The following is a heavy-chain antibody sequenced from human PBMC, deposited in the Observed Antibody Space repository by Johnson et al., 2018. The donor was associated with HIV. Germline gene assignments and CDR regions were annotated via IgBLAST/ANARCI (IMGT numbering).Heavy chain of an antibody. CDR2: ISSGGSSI. J-gene: IGHJ3*02. V-gene: IGHV3-11*04. Sequence: QMLLVESGGGLVKPGGSLRLSCVISGFVFSDYHMSWVRQAPGKGLEWISYISSGGSSIYYADSVKGRFTISRDNAKNSLYLQMNSLRAEDTAVYYCASTCGGDCSRGDAFDIWGQGTMVTVSS. D-gene: IGHD2-21*02. CDR3: ASTCGGDCSRGDAFDI. CDR1: GFVFSDYH.